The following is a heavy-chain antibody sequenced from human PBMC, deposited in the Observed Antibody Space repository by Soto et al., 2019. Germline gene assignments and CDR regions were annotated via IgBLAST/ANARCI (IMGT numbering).Heavy chain of an antibody. V-gene: IGHV1-18*01. CDR3: ARARGYCSGGTCYSVPYYYYYGMDA. CDR1: GDTFTNYG. D-gene: IGHD2-15*01. CDR2: ISAYNGNT. Sequence: ASVKVSCKASGDTFTNYGISWVRQAPGQGLEWMGWISAYNGNTNYAQKLQGRVTMTTDTSTSTAYMELRSLRSDDTAVYYCARARGYCSGGTCYSVPYYYYYGMDAWGQGTTVTVSS. J-gene: IGHJ6*02.